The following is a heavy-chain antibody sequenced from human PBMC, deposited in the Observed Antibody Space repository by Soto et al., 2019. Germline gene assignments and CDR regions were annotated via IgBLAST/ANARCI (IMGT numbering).Heavy chain of an antibody. J-gene: IGHJ5*02. CDR2: IYYSGST. D-gene: IGHD1-1*01. V-gene: IGHV4-59*01. CDR1: GGSISSYY. Sequence: SETLSLTCTVSGGSISSYYWSWIRQHPGKGLEWIGYIYYSGSTNYNPSLKSRVTISVDTSKNQFSLKLSSVTAADTAVYYCARELEPPTGPWFDPWGQGTLVTVSS. CDR3: ARELEPPTGPWFDP.